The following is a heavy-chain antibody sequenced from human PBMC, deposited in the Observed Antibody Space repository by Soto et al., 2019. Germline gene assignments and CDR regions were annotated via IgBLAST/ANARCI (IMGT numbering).Heavy chain of an antibody. Sequence: GGSLRLSCAASGFPFSSYGMHWVRQAPGKGLEWVAVISYDGSNKYYADSVKGRFTISRDNSKNTLYLQMNSLRAEDTAVYYCAKDNRDLGYYDSSGYLYYFDYWGQGTLVTVSS. J-gene: IGHJ4*02. CDR2: ISYDGSNK. CDR1: GFPFSSYG. CDR3: AKDNRDLGYYDSSGYLYYFDY. V-gene: IGHV3-30*18. D-gene: IGHD3-22*01.